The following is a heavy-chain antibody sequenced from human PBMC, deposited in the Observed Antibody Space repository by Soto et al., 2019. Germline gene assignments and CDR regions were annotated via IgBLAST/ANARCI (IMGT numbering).Heavy chain of an antibody. CDR3: ATLAVGATGSYYEDFDY. CDR2: IYSGGST. J-gene: IGHJ4*02. CDR1: GFTVSSNY. Sequence: GGSLRLSCAASGFTVSSNYMSWVRQAPGKGLEWVSVIYSGGSTYYADSVKGRFTISRDNSKNTLYLQMNSLRAEDTAVYYCATLAVGATGSYYEDFDYWGQGTLVTVSS. D-gene: IGHD1-26*01. V-gene: IGHV3-53*01.